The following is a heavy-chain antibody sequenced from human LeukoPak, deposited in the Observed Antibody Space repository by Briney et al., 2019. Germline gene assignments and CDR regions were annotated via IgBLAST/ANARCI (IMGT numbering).Heavy chain of an antibody. Sequence: SSVTVSLKASGGTFSSYAISWVRQAPGQGLEWMGRIIPTLGIANYAQKFQGRVTITADRSTSTAYMELSSLRSEDTAVYYCAQILVTDAFDIWGQGTMVTVSS. CDR1: GGTFSSYA. V-gene: IGHV1-69*04. D-gene: IGHD2-8*02. J-gene: IGHJ3*02. CDR3: AQILVTDAFDI. CDR2: IIPTLGIA.